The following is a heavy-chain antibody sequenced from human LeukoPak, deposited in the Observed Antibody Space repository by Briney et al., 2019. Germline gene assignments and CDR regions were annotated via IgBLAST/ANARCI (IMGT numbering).Heavy chain of an antibody. CDR1: GYSFNSYW. CDR3: ARRYYDSSGYSRHFDY. V-gene: IGHV5-51*01. CDR2: IYPGDSDT. D-gene: IGHD3-22*01. Sequence: GESLKISWKGSGYSFNSYWIGWVRQMPGKGLEWMGLIYPGDSDTRYSPSFQGQVTISADKSISTAYLQWSSLKTSDTAMYYCARRYYDSSGYSRHFDYWGQGTLVTVSS. J-gene: IGHJ4*02.